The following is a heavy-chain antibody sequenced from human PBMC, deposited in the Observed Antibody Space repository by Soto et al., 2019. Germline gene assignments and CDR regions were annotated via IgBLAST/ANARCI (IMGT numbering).Heavy chain of an antibody. J-gene: IGHJ5*02. CDR1: GFSLSTSGVG. CDR2: IYWDDDK. CDR3: AHFLVDFWSDNGGHHWFDP. Sequence: ITLKESGPTLVKPTQTLTLTCTFSGFSLSTSGVGVGWIRQPPGKALEWLALIYWDDDKRYSPSLKSRLTITKDTSKNQVVLTMSNMDPVDTATYYCAHFLVDFWSDNGGHHWFDPWGQGTLVTVSS. D-gene: IGHD3-3*01. V-gene: IGHV2-5*02.